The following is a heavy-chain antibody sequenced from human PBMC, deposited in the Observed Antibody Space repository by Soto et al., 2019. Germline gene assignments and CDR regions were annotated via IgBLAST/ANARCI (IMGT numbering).Heavy chain of an antibody. Sequence: ASVKVSCKVSGYTLTELSMHWVRQAPGKGLEWMGGFDPEDGETIYAQKFQGRVTMTTDTSTSTAYMELRSLRSEDTAVYYCAREVLSYYYDSSGYSSPAFDYWGQGTLVTVSS. CDR3: AREVLSYYYDSSGYSSPAFDY. J-gene: IGHJ4*02. V-gene: IGHV1-24*01. CDR2: FDPEDGET. D-gene: IGHD3-22*01. CDR1: GYTLTELS.